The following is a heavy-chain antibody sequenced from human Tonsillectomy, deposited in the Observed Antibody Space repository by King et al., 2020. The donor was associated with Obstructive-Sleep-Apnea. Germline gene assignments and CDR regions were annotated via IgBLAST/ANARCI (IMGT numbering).Heavy chain of an antibody. Sequence: QLQESGPGLVKPSVTLSLTCTVSGGSISSYYWSWIRQPPGKGLEWIGYIYYSGSTNYNPSLKSRVTISVDTSKNQFSLKLSSVTAADTAVYYCASLVTGDPKDAFDIWGQGTMVTVSS. CDR3: ASLVTGDPKDAFDI. CDR1: GGSISSYY. J-gene: IGHJ3*02. CDR2: IYYSGST. V-gene: IGHV4-59*08. D-gene: IGHD7-27*01.